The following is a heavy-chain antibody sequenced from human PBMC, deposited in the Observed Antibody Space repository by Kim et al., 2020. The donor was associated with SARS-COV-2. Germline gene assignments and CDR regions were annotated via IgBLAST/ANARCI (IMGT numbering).Heavy chain of an antibody. CDR3: AKDPIAVVVPAAVLFDY. J-gene: IGHJ4*02. V-gene: IGHV3-23*01. D-gene: IGHD2-2*01. CDR1: GFTFSSYA. CDR2: ISGSGGST. Sequence: GGSLRLSCAASGFTFSSYAMSWVRQSPGKGLEWVSAISGSGGSTYYADSVKGRFTISRDNSKNTLYLQMNSLRAEDTAVYYCAKDPIAVVVPAAVLFDYWGQGTLVTVS.